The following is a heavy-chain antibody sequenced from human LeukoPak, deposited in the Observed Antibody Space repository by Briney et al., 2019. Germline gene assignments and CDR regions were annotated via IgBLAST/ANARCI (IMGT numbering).Heavy chain of an antibody. CDR1: GLTFSNYA. J-gene: IGHJ3*01. Sequence: GGSLRLSCAASGLTFSNYAMTWVRQAPGKGLEWVSSIGGSGGNTYYADSVKGRFTISRDNSKNTLYLQMSSLRDGDTAVYYCVRGYYSNSFDFWGQGTVVTVSS. CDR3: VRGYYSNSFDF. CDR2: IGGSGGNT. V-gene: IGHV3-23*01. D-gene: IGHD2/OR15-2a*01.